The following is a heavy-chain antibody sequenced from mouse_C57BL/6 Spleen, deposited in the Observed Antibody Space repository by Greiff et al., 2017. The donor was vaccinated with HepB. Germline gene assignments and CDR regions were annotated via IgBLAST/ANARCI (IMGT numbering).Heavy chain of an antibody. CDR3: TRVPHYYGSSQYYFDY. D-gene: IGHD1-1*01. Sequence: EVKVVESGEGLVKPGGSLKLSCAASGFTFSSYAMSWVRQTPEKRLEWVAYISSGGDYIYYADTVKGRFTISRDNARNTLYLQMSSLKSEDTAMYYCTRVPHYYGSSQYYFDYWGQGTTLTVSS. J-gene: IGHJ2*01. CDR2: ISSGGDYI. CDR1: GFTFSSYA. V-gene: IGHV5-9-1*02.